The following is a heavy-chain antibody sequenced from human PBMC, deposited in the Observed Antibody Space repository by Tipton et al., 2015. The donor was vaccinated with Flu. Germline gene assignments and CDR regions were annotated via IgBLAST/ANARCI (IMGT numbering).Heavy chain of an antibody. J-gene: IGHJ2*01. CDR1: GGSISSGSYY. V-gene: IGHV4-61*02. D-gene: IGHD3-22*01. CDR2: IYTSGST. Sequence: TLSLTCTVSGGSISSGSYYWSWIRQPAGKGLEWIGRIYTSGSTNYNPSLKSRVTMSVDTSKNQFSLKLSSVTAADTAVYYCARLGPGDYYDSSGYYPEGWYFDLWGRGTLVTVSS. CDR3: ARLGPGDYYDSSGYYPEGWYFDL.